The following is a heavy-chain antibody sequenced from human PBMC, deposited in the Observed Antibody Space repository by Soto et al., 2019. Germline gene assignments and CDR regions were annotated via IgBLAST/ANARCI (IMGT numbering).Heavy chain of an antibody. V-gene: IGHV4-31*03. CDR3: AEARSSGYYLTT. CDR2: IHNSGST. D-gene: IGHD3-22*01. CDR1: GAFINSGGYY. Sequence: SETLSLTCNVSGAFINSGGYYWGWIRQHPGKGLEWIGYIHNSGSTDYNPSLRSRLIISLDTSQNRFYMRLNSVTAADTAVYYWAEARSSGYYLTTWGQGTLVTVSS. J-gene: IGHJ4*02.